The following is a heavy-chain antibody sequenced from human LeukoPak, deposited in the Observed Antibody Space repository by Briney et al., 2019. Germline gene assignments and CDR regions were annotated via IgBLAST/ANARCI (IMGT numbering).Heavy chain of an antibody. J-gene: IGHJ4*02. Sequence: GGSLRLSCAASGFTFSSYSMSWVSQAPGKVLEWVLSISNSGGSTFYEDSMKGRFTMSRDNSRDNSKNMVYLQMNSLRAEDTAVYYCAKGLSSGWNLKGSDYWGQGTLVTVSS. D-gene: IGHD6-19*01. CDR3: AKGLSSGWNLKGSDY. CDR1: GFTFSSYS. V-gene: IGHV3-23*01. CDR2: ISNSGGST.